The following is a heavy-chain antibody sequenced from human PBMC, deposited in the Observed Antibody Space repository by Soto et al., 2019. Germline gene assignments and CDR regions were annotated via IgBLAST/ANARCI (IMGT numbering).Heavy chain of an antibody. CDR2: IYYTGST. D-gene: IGHD5-12*01. CDR1: GGSISTYY. CDR3: ARGWDGYGWFDP. J-gene: IGHJ5*02. V-gene: IGHV4-59*01. Sequence: QVLLQESGPGLVKPSETLSLTCSVSGGSISTYYWTWIRQPPGKGLEWIGYIYYTGSTNYKPSLKSRVTISVDTSKNQFSLQLTSVTTADTAVYYCARGWDGYGWFDPWGQGTLVTVSS.